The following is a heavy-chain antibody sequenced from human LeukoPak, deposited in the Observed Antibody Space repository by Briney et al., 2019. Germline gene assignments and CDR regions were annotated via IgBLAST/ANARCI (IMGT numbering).Heavy chain of an antibody. J-gene: IGHJ4*02. CDR2: IYYSGST. V-gene: IGHV4-59*05. D-gene: IGHD3-3*01. CDR3: ARLGRYDFWGGYRKWLYYFDY. Sequence: SETLSLTCTVSGGSISSYYWSWIRQPPGKGLEWIGSIYYSGSTYYNPSLKSRVTISVDTSKNQFSLKLSSVTAADTAVYYCARLGRYDFWGGYRKWLYYFDYWGQGTLVTVSS. CDR1: GGSISSYY.